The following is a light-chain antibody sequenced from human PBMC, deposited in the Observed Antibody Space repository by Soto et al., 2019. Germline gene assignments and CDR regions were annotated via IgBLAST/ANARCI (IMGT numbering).Light chain of an antibody. J-gene: IGKJ2*01. Sequence: DLQMTQSPSSLSASVGDRVTITCQASQGISNYLNWYQQKPGKAPKLLIYDASNLETGVPPRFSGSGSGTDFRFTISSLQPEDIATYYCQQYDNLPPYTFGQATKLEIK. CDR3: QQYDNLPPYT. V-gene: IGKV1-33*01. CDR2: DAS. CDR1: QGISNY.